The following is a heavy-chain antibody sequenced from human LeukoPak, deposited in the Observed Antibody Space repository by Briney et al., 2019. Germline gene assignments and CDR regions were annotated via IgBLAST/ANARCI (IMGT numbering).Heavy chain of an antibody. CDR2: ISSSGTTI. V-gene: IGHV3-48*01. D-gene: IGHD3-3*01. J-gene: IGHJ4*02. Sequence: GGSLRLSCAASGFTFNSYGMSWIRQAPGKGLEWVSYISSSGTTIYYADSVKGRFTISRDNAKNSLYLQMNSLRAEDTAVYYCARAGKLRFLERRNNYFDYWGQGTLVTVSS. CDR3: ARAGKLRFLERRNNYFDY. CDR1: GFTFNSYG.